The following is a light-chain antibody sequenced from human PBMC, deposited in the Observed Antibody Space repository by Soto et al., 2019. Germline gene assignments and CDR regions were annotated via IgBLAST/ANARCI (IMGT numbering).Light chain of an antibody. J-gene: IGLJ1*01. V-gene: IGLV1-44*01. Sequence: QSLLTQPPSASGTPGQRVTISCSGSTSNIGSHTVNWYQHVPGTAPKLLITTNNQRPSGVPDRFSGFKSGSSASLVISGLQSEDEADHYCATWDDSPTGVFGTGTKVTVL. CDR2: TNN. CDR1: TSNIGSHT. CDR3: ATWDDSPTGV.